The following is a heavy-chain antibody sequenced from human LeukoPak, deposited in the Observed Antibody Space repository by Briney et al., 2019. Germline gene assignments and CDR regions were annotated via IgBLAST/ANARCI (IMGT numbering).Heavy chain of an antibody. J-gene: IGHJ4*02. D-gene: IGHD6-19*01. V-gene: IGHV3-30*02. Sequence: GGSLRPSCAASGFTFSSYGMHWVRQAQGKGLQWVAVIRGDGSNKYYADSVKGRFPISRDNSKNTLYLQMNSLRAEDTAVYYCARDSSSGWYEIGYFDYWGQGTLVTVSS. CDR3: ARDSSSGWYEIGYFDY. CDR1: GFTFSSYG. CDR2: IRGDGSNK.